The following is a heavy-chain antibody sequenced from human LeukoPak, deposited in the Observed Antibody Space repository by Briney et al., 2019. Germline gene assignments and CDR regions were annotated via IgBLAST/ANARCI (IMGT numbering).Heavy chain of an antibody. CDR2: ISDSGGGT. CDR3: AKDSPVLTV. D-gene: IGHD3-9*01. Sequence: PGGSLRLSCAASGVPFSSHSMSWVRQAPGGGLDWVSAISDSGGGTYYADSVKGRFTISRDNSKNTLYLQMNSLRAEDTAIYYCAKDSPVLTVWGQGTLVTVSS. CDR1: GVPFSSHS. V-gene: IGHV3-23*01. J-gene: IGHJ4*02.